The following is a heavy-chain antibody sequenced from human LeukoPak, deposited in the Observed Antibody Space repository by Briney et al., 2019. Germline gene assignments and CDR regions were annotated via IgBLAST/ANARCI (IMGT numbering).Heavy chain of an antibody. CDR2: IWYDASNK. D-gene: IGHD1/OR15-1a*01. J-gene: IGHJ4*02. CDR1: GFTFSSFG. V-gene: IGHV3-33*03. CDR3: AKDWFATTDY. Sequence: GRSLTLSCAASGFTFSSFGMHWVRQAPGKGLEWVAVIWYDASNKYYADSVKGRFTISRDNAKNTVYLQMNSLRVEDTAVYYCAKDWFATTDYWGQGILVTVSS.